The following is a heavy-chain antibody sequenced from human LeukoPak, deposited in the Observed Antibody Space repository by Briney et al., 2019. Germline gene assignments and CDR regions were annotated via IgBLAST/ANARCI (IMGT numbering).Heavy chain of an antibody. CDR2: ISYDGSNK. V-gene: IGHV3-30*03. CDR3: AREAFSGYDYFDY. D-gene: IGHD5-12*01. J-gene: IGHJ4*02. CDR1: GFPFSSYG. Sequence: PGGSLRLSCAASGFPFSSYGIHWVRQAPGKGLEWVALISYDGSNKYYADSVKGRFSISRDNSKNTLYLQMNSLRAEDTAVYYCAREAFSGYDYFDYWGQGTLVTVSS.